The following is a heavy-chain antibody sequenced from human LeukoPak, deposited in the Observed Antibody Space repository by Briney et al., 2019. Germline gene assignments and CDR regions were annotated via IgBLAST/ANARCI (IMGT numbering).Heavy chain of an antibody. CDR3: ARDHKGGDGADAFDI. J-gene: IGHJ3*02. Sequence: LSLTCTVSGGSISSGSYYWSWIRQPAGKGLEWVSYISSSGSTIYYADSVKGRFTISRDNAKNSLYLQMNSLRAEDTAVYYCARDHKGGDGADAFDIWGHGTMVTVSS. CDR1: GGSISSGSYY. CDR2: ISSSGSTI. V-gene: IGHV3-11*04. D-gene: IGHD5-24*01.